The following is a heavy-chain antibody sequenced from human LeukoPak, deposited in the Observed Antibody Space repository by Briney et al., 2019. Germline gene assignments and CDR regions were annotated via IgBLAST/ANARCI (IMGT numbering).Heavy chain of an antibody. CDR2: TYHRSKWYG. Sequence: SQTLSLTCAISGDSVSSNSAAWHWIRQSPSRGLEWLVRTYHRSKWYGDYAGSMKSRLTINPDTSKNQFSLHLNSVSPAGTAVYYCAREADGYTSDPFDLWGQGTLVTVSS. D-gene: IGHD5-24*01. CDR1: GDSVSSNSAA. V-gene: IGHV6-1*01. J-gene: IGHJ4*02. CDR3: AREADGYTSDPFDL.